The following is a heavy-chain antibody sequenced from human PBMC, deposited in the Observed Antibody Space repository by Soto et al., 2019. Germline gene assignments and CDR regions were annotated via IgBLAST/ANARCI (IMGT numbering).Heavy chain of an antibody. CDR3: ARVFSSGSGWMYYFDF. CDR1: SGSISSGNW. D-gene: IGHD6-25*01. J-gene: IGHJ4*02. CDR2: IYYTGAT. V-gene: IGHV4-4*02. Sequence: QVQLQESGPGLVESSGTLSLTCEVSSGSISSGNWWSWVRQPPGKGLEWIGEIYYTGATNYNPSLKRRVTMTINKSKAQFSLNLRSATAADTAVYYCARVFSSGSGWMYYFDFWGQGILVSVSS.